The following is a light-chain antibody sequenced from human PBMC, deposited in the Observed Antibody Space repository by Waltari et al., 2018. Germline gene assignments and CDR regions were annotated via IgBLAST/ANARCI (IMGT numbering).Light chain of an antibody. J-gene: IGLJ2*01. CDR3: CTYESRYTFEIL. CDR2: DDN. V-gene: IGLV2-11*01. CDR1: SVVNYNS. Sequence: QSGLTQPRSVSGSPGQSVTISCTGASVVNYNSVSWYQQHPGKAPKLIIFDDNKRPSVVPDRFSASKSANTASLTISGLQADDEADYYCCTYESRYTFEILFGGGTQLTVL.